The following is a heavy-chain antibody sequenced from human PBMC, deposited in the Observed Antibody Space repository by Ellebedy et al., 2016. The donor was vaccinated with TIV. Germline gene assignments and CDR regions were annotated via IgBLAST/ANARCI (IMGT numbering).Heavy chain of an antibody. J-gene: IGHJ5*02. CDR1: GYTFTKYG. CDR3: ARGFYEKFNP. CDR2: ISGYNGDT. V-gene: IGHV1-18*01. Sequence: ASVKVSCKASGYTFTKYGISWVRQAPGQGLEWMGWISGYNGDTNYAQKFQGRVTMTIDPFASTAYMELRSLRSDDTAMYFCARGFYEKFNPWGQGTLVTVSS. D-gene: IGHD2/OR15-2a*01.